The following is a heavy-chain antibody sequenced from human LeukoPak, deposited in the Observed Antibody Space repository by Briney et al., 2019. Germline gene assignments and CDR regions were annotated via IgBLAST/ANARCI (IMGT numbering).Heavy chain of an antibody. CDR2: IYYSGNT. J-gene: IGHJ5*02. D-gene: IGHD3-22*01. CDR1: GGSISSGAYY. V-gene: IGHV4-31*03. CDR3: ARMPPEGSSDYGWFDP. Sequence: PSETLSLTCTVSGGSISSGAYYWSWIRQHPGKGLEWIGYIYYSGNTYYNPSLKSRVTISVDTSKNQFSLKPSSVTAADTAVYSCARMPPEGSSDYGWFDPWGQGTLVTVSS.